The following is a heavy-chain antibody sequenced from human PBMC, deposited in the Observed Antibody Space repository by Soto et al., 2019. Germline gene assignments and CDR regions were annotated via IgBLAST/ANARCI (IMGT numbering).Heavy chain of an antibody. CDR1: GFTFSSYA. Sequence: GGFLRLSCAAAGFTFSSYAMSWVRQAPGKGLEWVSGISGSGDSTYYADSVKGRFTISRDNSKNTLYLQMNSLRAEDTAVYYCAKGVPGIAVAGTGYFQHWGQGTLVTVSS. V-gene: IGHV3-23*01. D-gene: IGHD6-19*01. J-gene: IGHJ1*01. CDR2: ISGSGDST. CDR3: AKGVPGIAVAGTGYFQH.